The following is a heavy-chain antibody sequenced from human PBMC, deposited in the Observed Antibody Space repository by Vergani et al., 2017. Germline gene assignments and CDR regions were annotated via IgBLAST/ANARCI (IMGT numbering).Heavy chain of an antibody. D-gene: IGHD3-3*01. CDR3: ARDRFGVGNKGGWYFDL. Sequence: QVQLQQWGAGLLKPSETLSLTCAVHGGSFSGYYWSWFRQLPGKGLEWIGEINHSGSTNYNPSLKSRVTISVDTSKNQFSLKLSSVTAADTAVYYCARDRFGVGNKGGWYFDLWGRGTLVTVSS. V-gene: IGHV4-34*01. J-gene: IGHJ2*01. CDR2: INHSGST. CDR1: GGSFSGYY.